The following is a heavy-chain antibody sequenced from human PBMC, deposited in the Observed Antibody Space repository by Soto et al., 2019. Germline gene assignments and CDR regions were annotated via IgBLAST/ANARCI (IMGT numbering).Heavy chain of an antibody. CDR1: GASISSGDYY. Sequence: QVQLQESGPGLVKPSQTLSLTCAVSGASISSGDYYWSWIRQHPGKGLEWIGYIYYNGRAYYNPSLNGRVTMSSDTSKNRVSLKLSAVTAADTAVYYCARRGAGSGSFDYWGQGALVTVSS. V-gene: IGHV4-31*11. J-gene: IGHJ4*02. CDR3: ARRGAGSGSFDY. D-gene: IGHD3-10*01. CDR2: IYYNGRA.